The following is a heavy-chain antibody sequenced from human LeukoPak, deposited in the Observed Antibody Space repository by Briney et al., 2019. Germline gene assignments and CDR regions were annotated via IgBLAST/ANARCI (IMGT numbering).Heavy chain of an antibody. J-gene: IGHJ6*02. Sequence: SETLSLTCTVSGGSISSSSYYWGWIRQPPGKGLEWIGYIYYSGSTYYNPSLKSRVTISVDTSKNQFSLKLSSVTAADTAVYYCARDLPFNYGSGSYYNTLDGMDVWGQGTTVTVSS. D-gene: IGHD3-10*01. V-gene: IGHV4-31*03. CDR3: ARDLPFNYGSGSYYNTLDGMDV. CDR1: GGSISSSSYY. CDR2: IYYSGST.